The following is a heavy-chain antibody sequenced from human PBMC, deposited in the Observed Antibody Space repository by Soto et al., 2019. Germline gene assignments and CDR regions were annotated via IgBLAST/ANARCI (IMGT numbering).Heavy chain of an antibody. D-gene: IGHD1-1*01. CDR2: IYYRGTT. V-gene: IGHV4-59*01. J-gene: IGHJ6*02. CDR3: ARDFDDTTGKYYYAMDV. Sequence: SETLSLTCTVSGGSIRSNYWSWIRQPPGKGLEWIGYIYYRGTTNYNPSLKSRVTISVDTSKKQFSLKLNSVTAADTAVYYCARDFDDTTGKYYYAMDVWGQGTTVTVSS. CDR1: GGSIRSNY.